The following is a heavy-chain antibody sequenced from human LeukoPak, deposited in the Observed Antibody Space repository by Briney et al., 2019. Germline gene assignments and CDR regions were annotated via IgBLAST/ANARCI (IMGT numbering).Heavy chain of an antibody. V-gene: IGHV1-2*02. D-gene: IGHD2/OR15-2a*01. CDR2: INPNSGGT. CDR1: GYTFTGYY. Sequence: GASEKVSCTASGYTFTGYYMHWVRQAPVQGLEWMGWINPNSGGTNYAQKFQGRVTMTRDTSISTAYMELSRLRSDDTAVYYCARAGRGYYFLCWFDPWGQGTLVTVSS. CDR3: ARAGRGYYFLCWFDP. J-gene: IGHJ5*02.